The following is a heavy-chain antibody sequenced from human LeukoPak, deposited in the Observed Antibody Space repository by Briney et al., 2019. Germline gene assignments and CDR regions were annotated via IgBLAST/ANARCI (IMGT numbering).Heavy chain of an antibody. V-gene: IGHV4-38-2*02. Sequence: SETLSLTCTVSGYSISSGYYWGWIRQPPGKGLEWIGSIYHSGSTYYNPSLKSRVTTSVDTSKNQFSLKLSSVTPEDTAVYYCARDKRGDFWSGYPSYYMDVWGKGTTVTASS. CDR3: ARDKRGDFWSGYPSYYMDV. CDR2: IYHSGST. D-gene: IGHD3-3*01. CDR1: GYSISSGYY. J-gene: IGHJ6*03.